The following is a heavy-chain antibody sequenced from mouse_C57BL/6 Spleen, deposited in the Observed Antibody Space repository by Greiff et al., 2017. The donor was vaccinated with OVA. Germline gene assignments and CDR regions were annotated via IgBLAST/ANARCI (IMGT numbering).Heavy chain of an antibody. CDR1: GYTFTSYG. CDR2: IYPRSGNT. CDR3: ARKWPGNHFDY. V-gene: IGHV1-81*01. J-gene: IGHJ2*01. D-gene: IGHD1-3*01. Sequence: QVQLQQSGAELARPGASVKLSCKASGYTFTSYGISWVKQRTGQGLEWIGEIYPRSGNTYYNEKFKGKATLTADKSSSTAYMELRSLTSEDSAVYFCARKWPGNHFDYWGQGTTLTVSS.